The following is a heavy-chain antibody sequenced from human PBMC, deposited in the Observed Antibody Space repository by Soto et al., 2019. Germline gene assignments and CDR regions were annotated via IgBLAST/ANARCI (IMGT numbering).Heavy chain of an antibody. CDR2: IIPIFGTA. V-gene: IGHV1-69*13. CDR3: ARXYYYDSSGYYYAHYFDY. J-gene: IGHJ4*02. CDR1: GGTFSSYA. D-gene: IGHD3-22*01. Sequence: ASVKVSCKASGGTFSSYAISWVRQAPGQGLEWMGGIIPIFGTANYAQKFQGRVTITADESTSTAYMELSSLRSEDTAVYYCARXYYYDSSGYYYAHYFDYWGQGTLVTVSS.